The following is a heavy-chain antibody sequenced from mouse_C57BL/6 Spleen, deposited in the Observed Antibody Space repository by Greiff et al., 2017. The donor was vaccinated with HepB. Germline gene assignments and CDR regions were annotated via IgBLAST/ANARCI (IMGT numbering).Heavy chain of an antibody. CDR3: TKLYYDLDY. J-gene: IGHJ2*01. D-gene: IGHD2-4*01. Sequence: EVKLVESGGGLVQPGGSMKLSCVASGFTFSNYWMNWVRQSPEKGLEWVAQIRLKSDNYATHYAESVKGRFTISRDDSKSSVYLQMNNLRAEDTGIYYCTKLYYDLDYWGQGTTLTVSS. CDR1: GFTFSNYW. CDR2: IRLKSDNYAT. V-gene: IGHV6-3*01.